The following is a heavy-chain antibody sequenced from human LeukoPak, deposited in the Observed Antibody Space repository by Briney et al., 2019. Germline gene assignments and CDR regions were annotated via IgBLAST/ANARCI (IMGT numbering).Heavy chain of an antibody. V-gene: IGHV4-59*01. Sequence: SETLSLTCTVSGGSISSYYWSWIRQPPGKGLEWIGYIYYSGSTNYNPSLKSRVTISVDTSKNQFSLKLSSVTAADTAVYYCARGDEQQLAPFDYWGQGTLVTVSS. J-gene: IGHJ4*02. CDR1: GGSISSYY. CDR2: IYYSGST. CDR3: ARGDEQQLAPFDY. D-gene: IGHD6-13*01.